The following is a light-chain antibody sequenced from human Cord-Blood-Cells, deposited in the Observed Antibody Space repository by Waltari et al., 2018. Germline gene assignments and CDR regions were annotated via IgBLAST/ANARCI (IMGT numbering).Light chain of an antibody. CDR2: DVS. CDR1: SSDVGGYNY. J-gene: IGLJ2*01. Sequence: QSALTQPASVSGSPGQSITISCTGTSSDVGGYNYVSWYQQHPGKAPKLMIYDVSIRPSGVSKRFSGSKSGNTASLTSSGLQAEDEADYYCSSYTSSSTVVFGGGTKLTVL. V-gene: IGLV2-14*01. CDR3: SSYTSSSTVV.